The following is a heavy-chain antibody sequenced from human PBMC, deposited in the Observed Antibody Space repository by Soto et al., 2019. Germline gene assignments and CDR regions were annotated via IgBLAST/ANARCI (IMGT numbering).Heavy chain of an antibody. D-gene: IGHD6-13*01. Sequence: EVQLVESGGGLVKPGGSLRLSCAASGFTFSSYSMNWVRQAPGKGLEWVSSISSSSSYIYYADSVKGRFTISRDNAKNSLYLQMNSLRAEDTAVYYCARGVRAAAGRYFDYWGQGTLVTVSS. CDR2: ISSSSSYI. CDR1: GFTFSSYS. J-gene: IGHJ4*02. CDR3: ARGVRAAAGRYFDY. V-gene: IGHV3-21*01.